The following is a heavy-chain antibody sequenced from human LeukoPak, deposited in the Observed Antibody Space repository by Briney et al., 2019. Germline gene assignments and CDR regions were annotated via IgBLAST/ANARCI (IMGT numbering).Heavy chain of an antibody. CDR2: ISSSGTTT. CDR1: GFTFSDYQ. J-gene: IGHJ2*01. CDR3: GGNRVGWLVLNPFDP. D-gene: IGHD6-19*01. V-gene: IGHV3-11*04. Sequence: GGSLRLSCAASGFTFSDYQMTWIRQAPGKGLDWISYISSSGTTTYYADSVKGRFTISRDNAKNSLSLQMNSLRAEDTAVYFCGGNRVGWLVLNPFDPWGRGTRSLSPQ.